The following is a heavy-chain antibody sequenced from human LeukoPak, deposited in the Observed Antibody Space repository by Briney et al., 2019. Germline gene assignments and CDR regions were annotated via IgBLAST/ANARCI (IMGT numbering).Heavy chain of an antibody. Sequence: PSQTLSLTCTVSGGSISSGSDYWSWIRQPAGKGLEWIGRIYTSGSTNYNPSLKSRVTISVDTSKNQFSLKLSSVTAADTAVYYCARDRHYDILTGTEWGNYYYYMDVWGKGTTVTVSS. CDR1: GGSISSGSDY. CDR2: IYTSGST. CDR3: ARDRHYDILTGTEWGNYYYYMDV. D-gene: IGHD3-9*01. V-gene: IGHV4-61*02. J-gene: IGHJ6*03.